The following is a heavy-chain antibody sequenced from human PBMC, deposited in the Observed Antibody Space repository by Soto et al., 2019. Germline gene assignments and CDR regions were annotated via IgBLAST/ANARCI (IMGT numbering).Heavy chain of an antibody. D-gene: IGHD3-22*01. CDR1: GFTFSSYA. CDR3: AKDRPTRKGARWLFDY. J-gene: IGHJ4*02. CDR2: ISGSGGST. Sequence: GGSLRLSCAASGFTFSSYAMSWVRQAPGKGLEWVSAISGSGGSTYYADSMKGRFTISRDNSKNTLYLQMNSLRAEDTAVYYCAKDRPTRKGARWLFDYWGQGTLVTVSS. V-gene: IGHV3-23*01.